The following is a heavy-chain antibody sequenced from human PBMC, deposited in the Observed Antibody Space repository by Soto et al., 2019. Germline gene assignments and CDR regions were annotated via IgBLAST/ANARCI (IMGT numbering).Heavy chain of an antibody. CDR2: ISYDGSNK. J-gene: IGHJ4*02. CDR3: ARDQEIFGVVILFDY. V-gene: IGHV3-30-3*01. D-gene: IGHD3-3*01. Sequence: QVQLVESGGGVVQPGRSLRLSCAASGFTFSSYAMHWVRQAPGKGLEWVAVISYDGSNKYYADSVKGRFTISRDNSKNTLDLQMNSLRAEDTAVYYCARDQEIFGVVILFDYWGQGTLVTVSS. CDR1: GFTFSSYA.